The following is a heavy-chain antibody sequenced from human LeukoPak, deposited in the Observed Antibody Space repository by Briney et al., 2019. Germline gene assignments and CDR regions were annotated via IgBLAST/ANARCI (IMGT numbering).Heavy chain of an antibody. J-gene: IGHJ4*02. Sequence: PGGSLRLSCAASGFTFSSYWMSWVRQAPGKGLEWVANIKQDGSEKYYVDSVKGRFTISRDNAKNSLYLQMNSLRAEDTAVYYCARESYYYGSGASFDYWGQGTLVTVSS. CDR3: ARESYYYGSGASFDY. CDR2: IKQDGSEK. V-gene: IGHV3-7*01. CDR1: GFTFSSYW. D-gene: IGHD3-10*01.